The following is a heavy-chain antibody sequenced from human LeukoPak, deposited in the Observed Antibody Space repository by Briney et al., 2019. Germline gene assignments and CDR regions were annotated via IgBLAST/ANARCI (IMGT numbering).Heavy chain of an antibody. Sequence: SETLSLTCTVSGGSISSSNYYWGWIRQPPGKGLEWIGSIFYSGTTYYNPSLKSRVTVSLDTSKNQISLNLTSVTAADTAIYYCARVGSSGYWHYFDYRGQGALVTVSS. CDR3: ARVGSSGYWHYFDY. CDR1: GGSISSSNYY. J-gene: IGHJ4*02. CDR2: IFYSGTT. V-gene: IGHV4-39*07. D-gene: IGHD3-22*01.